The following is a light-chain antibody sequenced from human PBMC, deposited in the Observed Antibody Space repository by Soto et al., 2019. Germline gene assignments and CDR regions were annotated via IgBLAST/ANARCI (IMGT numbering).Light chain of an antibody. V-gene: IGKV1-12*01. J-gene: IGKJ5*01. CDR2: AAA. CDR1: QSITSW. CDR3: QQGNSFPIS. Sequence: DIQMTQSPSSVSASVGDRVTITCRASQSITSWLAWYQQKPGKAPKLLISAAANWQSGVPSRFSGSGSGTDFTLTISSLQPEDFATYYCQQGNSFPISFGQGTRLEIK.